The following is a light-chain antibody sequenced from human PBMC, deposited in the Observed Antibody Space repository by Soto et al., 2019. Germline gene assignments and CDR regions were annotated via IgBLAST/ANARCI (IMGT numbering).Light chain of an antibody. CDR2: DVS. CDR3: SSHTPSNTVV. Sequence: QSVLTQPASVSGSPGQSITISCTGTSSDVGAYNFVSWYQQHPGKVPKLMIYDVSNRPSGVSNRFSGSKSGNTASLTISGLQTEDEDDYYCSSHTPSNTVVFGGGTKLTVL. CDR1: SSDVGAYNF. J-gene: IGLJ2*01. V-gene: IGLV2-14*01.